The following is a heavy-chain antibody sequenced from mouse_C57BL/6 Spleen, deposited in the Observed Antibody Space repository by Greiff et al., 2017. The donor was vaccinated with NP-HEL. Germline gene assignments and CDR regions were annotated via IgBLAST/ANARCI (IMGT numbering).Heavy chain of an antibody. CDR3: ARGDYNSNLGY. J-gene: IGHJ2*01. Sequence: EVKLQESGPGLVKPSQSLSLTCSVTGYSITSGYYWNWIRQFPGNKLEWMGYISYDGSNNYNPSLKNRISITRDTSKNQFFLKLNSVTTEDTATYYCARGDYNSNLGYWGQGTTLTVSS. CDR1: GYSITSGYY. D-gene: IGHD2-12*01. CDR2: ISYDGSN. V-gene: IGHV3-6*01.